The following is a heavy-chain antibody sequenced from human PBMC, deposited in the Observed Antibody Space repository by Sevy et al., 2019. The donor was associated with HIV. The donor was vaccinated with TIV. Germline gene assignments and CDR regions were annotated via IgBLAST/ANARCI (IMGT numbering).Heavy chain of an antibody. D-gene: IGHD6-25*01. CDR3: TKAHVEAAATTGGVFDY. Sequence: GGSLRLSCAASGFTFSSYAMSWVRQAPGKGLEWVSSISESGGTTYYADSVKGRFTISRDSSENTLYLQMNSLRVEDTAKYYCTKAHVEAAATTGGVFDYWGQGTLVTVSS. CDR2: ISESGGTT. V-gene: IGHV3-23*01. J-gene: IGHJ4*02. CDR1: GFTFSSYA.